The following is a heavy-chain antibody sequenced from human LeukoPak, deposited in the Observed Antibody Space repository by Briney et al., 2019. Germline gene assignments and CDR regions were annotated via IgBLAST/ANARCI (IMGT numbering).Heavy chain of an antibody. Sequence: SETLSLTCTVSGGSISSSSYYWGWIRQPPGKGLEWIVSIYYSGSTYYNPSLKSRVTISVYTSKNQFSLKLSSVTAADTAVYYCARTMHSSGWYPGFDYWGQGTLVTVSS. D-gene: IGHD6-19*01. V-gene: IGHV4-39*01. J-gene: IGHJ4*02. CDR3: ARTMHSSGWYPGFDY. CDR1: GGSISSSSYY. CDR2: IYYSGST.